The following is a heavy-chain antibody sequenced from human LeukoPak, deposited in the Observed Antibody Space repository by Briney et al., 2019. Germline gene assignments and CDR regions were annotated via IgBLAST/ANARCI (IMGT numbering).Heavy chain of an antibody. CDR1: GYTFTGYY. CDR3: ARVRTGFGEFLDY. J-gene: IGHJ4*02. CDR2: INPNSGGT. D-gene: IGHD3-10*01. Sequence: ASVKVSCKASGYTFTGYYMHWVRQAPGQGLEWMGWINPNSGGTNYAQKFRGRVTMTRDTSISTAYMELSRLRSDDTAVYYCARVRTGFGEFLDYWGQGTLVTVSS. V-gene: IGHV1-2*02.